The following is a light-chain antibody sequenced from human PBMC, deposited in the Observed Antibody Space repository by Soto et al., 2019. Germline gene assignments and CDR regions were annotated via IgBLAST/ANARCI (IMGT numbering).Light chain of an antibody. CDR3: QHYNSYSEA. Sequence: DIQVTQSPPTLSASVGDRVTITCRASQTTSTWMAWYQQKPGKAPKLLVYKASTLKSGVPSRFSGSGSGTEFTLTISSLQPDDFATYYCQHYNSYSEAFGQGTKVDIK. V-gene: IGKV1-5*03. CDR1: QTTSTW. CDR2: KAS. J-gene: IGKJ1*01.